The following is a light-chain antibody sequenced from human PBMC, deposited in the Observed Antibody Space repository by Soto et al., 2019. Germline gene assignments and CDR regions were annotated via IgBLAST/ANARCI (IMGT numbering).Light chain of an antibody. V-gene: IGLV1-40*01. J-gene: IGLJ3*02. CDR2: GNN. Sequence: QAVVTQPPSVSGAPGQRVTISCTGSSSNIGAGYVVHWYQQLPGTAPKLLIHGNNNRPSGVPDRFSGSKSRTSASLAITGLQVNDEADYYCQSYDSSLSGSVFGGGTKVTVL. CDR3: QSYDSSLSGSV. CDR1: SSNIGAGYV.